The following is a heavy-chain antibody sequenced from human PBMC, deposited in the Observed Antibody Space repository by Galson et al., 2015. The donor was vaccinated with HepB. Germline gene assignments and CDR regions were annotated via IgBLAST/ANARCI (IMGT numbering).Heavy chain of an antibody. Sequence: SETLSLTCTVSGGSISSYYWSWIRQPPGKGLAWIGYIYYSGSTNYNPSLKSRVTISVDTSKNQFSLKLSSVTAADTAVYYCAGSYSINTNWFDPWGQGTLVTVSS. CDR1: GGSISSYY. V-gene: IGHV4-59*08. CDR3: AGSYSINTNWFDP. J-gene: IGHJ5*02. D-gene: IGHD6-13*01. CDR2: IYYSGST.